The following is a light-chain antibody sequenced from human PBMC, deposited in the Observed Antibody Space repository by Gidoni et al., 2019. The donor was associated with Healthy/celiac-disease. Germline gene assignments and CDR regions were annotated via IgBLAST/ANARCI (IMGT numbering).Light chain of an antibody. CDR2: EVS. V-gene: IGLV2-14*01. CDR1: SSDVGGYNY. Sequence: QSALTQPAPVSGSPGQAITISCTGTSSDVGGYNYVSWYQQHPGKAPKLIIYEVSKRPSGVSSRFSGSKSGNTASLTISGLQAEDEADYYCSSYTSSSTPHVVFGGGTKLTVL. CDR3: SSYTSSSTPHVV. J-gene: IGLJ2*01.